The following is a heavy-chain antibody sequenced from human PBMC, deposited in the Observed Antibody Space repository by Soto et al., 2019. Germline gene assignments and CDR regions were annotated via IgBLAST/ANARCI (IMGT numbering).Heavy chain of an antibody. D-gene: IGHD3-16*01. CDR2: IFHSGST. Sequence: QVKLQESGPGLVKPSGTLSLTCVVSGNSISSYTWWSWVRQSPGKGLEWIGEIFHSGSTNYNPSRKSLVTMSVDKSKYHFSLVLSSVTAADTAVYYCASDPVSYTPRRDRPYYFHNWGQGTLVSVSS. CDR1: GNSISSYTW. V-gene: IGHV4-4*02. CDR3: ASDPVSYTPRRDRPYYFHN. J-gene: IGHJ4*02.